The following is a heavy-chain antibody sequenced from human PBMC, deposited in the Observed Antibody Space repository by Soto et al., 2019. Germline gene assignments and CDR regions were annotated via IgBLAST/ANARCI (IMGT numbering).Heavy chain of an antibody. V-gene: IGHV5-10-1*01. CDR3: ARHSRKNGYFAF. CDR2: MDPADAYT. J-gene: IGHJ4*02. CDR1: GYNFDYYW. D-gene: IGHD4-17*01. Sequence: PGESLKISCKGSGYNFDYYWITWVRKMPGKGLEWMGKMDPADAYTDYSPSFQGHGTISFDKSISTAYLQWSSLKASDTGMYYCARHSRKNGYFAFWGQGTQVTVSS.